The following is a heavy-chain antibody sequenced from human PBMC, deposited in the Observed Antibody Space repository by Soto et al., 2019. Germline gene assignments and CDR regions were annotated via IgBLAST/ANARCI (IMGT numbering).Heavy chain of an antibody. CDR2: MNPYSGNT. J-gene: IGHJ4*02. D-gene: IGHD6-25*01. Sequence: ASVKVSCKASGYTFTTYDISWVRQATGQGLEWMGWMNPYSGNTGYAQKFQGRVTVTRNTSISTVYMELSGLRPDDTAVYYCARRKERSGPHYFDYWGQGSQVTVSS. CDR3: ARRKERSGPHYFDY. V-gene: IGHV1-8*01. CDR1: GYTFTTYD.